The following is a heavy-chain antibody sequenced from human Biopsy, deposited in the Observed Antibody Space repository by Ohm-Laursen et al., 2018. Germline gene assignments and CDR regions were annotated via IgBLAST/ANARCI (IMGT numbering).Heavy chain of an antibody. Sequence: GTLSLTCAVYGDSFNHYYWAWIRQSPGGGLEWIGQVDPTVSSTDYNPSLRSRFAISADPSKNHFSLTLTSVTAADTAVYFCARGPPLISPPVPVPYHWFDPWGQGTLVTVSS. D-gene: IGHD6-19*01. J-gene: IGHJ5*02. CDR1: GDSFNHYY. CDR3: ARGPPLISPPVPVPYHWFDP. V-gene: IGHV4-34*01. CDR2: VDPTVSST.